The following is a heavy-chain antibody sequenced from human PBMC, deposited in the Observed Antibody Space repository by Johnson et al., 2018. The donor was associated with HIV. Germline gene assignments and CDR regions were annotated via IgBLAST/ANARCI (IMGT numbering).Heavy chain of an antibody. D-gene: IGHD4-17*01. CDR2: ISYAGSNK. J-gene: IGHJ3*02. CDR1: GFTFSSYA. Sequence: QVQLVESGGGVVQPGRSLRLSCAASGFTFSSYAMHWVRQAPGKGLEWVAVISYAGSNKYYADSVKGRFTISRDNSKNTLYLKMNSLRAEDTAVYYCARGEDGVDAFDIWGQGTMVTVSS. CDR3: ARGEDGVDAFDI. V-gene: IGHV3-30-3*01.